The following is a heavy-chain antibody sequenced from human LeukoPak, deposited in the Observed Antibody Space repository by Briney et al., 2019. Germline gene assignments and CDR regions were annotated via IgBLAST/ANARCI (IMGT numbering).Heavy chain of an antibody. V-gene: IGHV1-8*01. CDR1: GYTFTSYD. CDR3: ARSRKPRYYFDY. Sequence: GASVKVSCKASGYTFTSYDINWVRQATGQGLEWMGWMNPNSGNTGYAQKFQGRVTMTRNTSISTAYMELSSLRSEDTAVYYCARSRKPRYYFDYWGQGTLVTVSS. CDR2: MNPNSGNT. J-gene: IGHJ4*02.